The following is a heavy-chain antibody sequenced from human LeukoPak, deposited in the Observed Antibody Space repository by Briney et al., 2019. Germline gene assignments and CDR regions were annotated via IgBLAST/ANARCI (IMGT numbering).Heavy chain of an antibody. CDR3: ARGARSSGWSLDY. J-gene: IGHJ4*02. CDR2: IYYSGST. CDR1: GGSISSGGYY. Sequence: PSETLSLTCTVSGGSISSGGYYWSWIRQHPGKGLEWIGYIYYSGSTYYNPSLKSRVTISVDTSKNQFSLKLSSMTAADTAVYYCARGARSSGWSLDYWGQGTLVTVSS. D-gene: IGHD6-19*01. V-gene: IGHV4-31*03.